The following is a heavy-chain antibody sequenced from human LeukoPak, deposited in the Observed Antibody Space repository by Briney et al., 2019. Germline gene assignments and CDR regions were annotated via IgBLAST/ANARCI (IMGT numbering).Heavy chain of an antibody. D-gene: IGHD6-13*01. J-gene: IGHJ4*02. CDR3: ARHPFYASCSYVFDY. Sequence: SETLSLTCTVSGGSISSNYYYWGWIRQPPGKGLEWIGSIYYSGNTYYKPSLKSRVTISVDTSQNQFSLKLSSVTAADTAVYFCARHPFYASCSYVFDYWGQGTLVTVSS. CDR1: GGSISSNYYY. V-gene: IGHV4-39*01. CDR2: IYYSGNT.